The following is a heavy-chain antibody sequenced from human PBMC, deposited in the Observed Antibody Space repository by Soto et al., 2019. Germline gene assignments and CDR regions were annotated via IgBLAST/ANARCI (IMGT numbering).Heavy chain of an antibody. V-gene: IGHV2-70*01. CDR3: ARSTTMPSRRNWFDP. J-gene: IGHJ5*02. D-gene: IGHD2-2*01. Sequence: GSGPTLVNPTQTLTLTCTFSGFSLTTNGMCVNWIRQSPGKALEWLALIDWDDNKFYNVSLKTRLTISRDTSKNQVVLTMTNMDPVDTATYYCARSTTMPSRRNWFDPWGQGILVTVSS. CDR1: GFSLTTNGMC. CDR2: IDWDDNK.